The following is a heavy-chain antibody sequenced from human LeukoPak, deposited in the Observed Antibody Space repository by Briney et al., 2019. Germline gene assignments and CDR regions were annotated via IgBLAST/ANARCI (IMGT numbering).Heavy chain of an antibody. J-gene: IGHJ6*03. CDR3: ARHRESDFGYYYYMDV. CDR2: FYYSGTT. CDR1: GVSISTDNFY. Sequence: SETLSLTCTVSGVSISTDNFYWGWIRQPLGKGLEWIGTFYYSGTTYYNPSLKSRLTISVDTSKNQFSLKLSSVTAADTSVYYCARHRESDFGYYYYMDVWGKGTTVTVSS. V-gene: IGHV4-39*01. D-gene: IGHD4-17*01.